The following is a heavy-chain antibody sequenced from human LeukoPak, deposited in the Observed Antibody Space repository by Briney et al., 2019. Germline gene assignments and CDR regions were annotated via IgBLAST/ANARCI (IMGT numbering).Heavy chain of an antibody. Sequence: ASVKVSCKASGYTFTSYYMHWVRQAPGQGLEWMGIINPSGGSTACAQKFQGRVTMTRDTSTTTVHMELSSLRSEDTAVYYCARIYGRDGYNYFDHWGQGTLVTVSS. D-gene: IGHD5-24*01. CDR1: GYTFTSYY. CDR3: ARIYGRDGYNYFDH. V-gene: IGHV1-46*01. CDR2: INPSGGST. J-gene: IGHJ4*02.